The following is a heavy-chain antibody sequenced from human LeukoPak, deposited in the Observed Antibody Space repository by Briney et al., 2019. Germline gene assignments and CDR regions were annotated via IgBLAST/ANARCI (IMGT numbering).Heavy chain of an antibody. CDR1: GYTFTVYY. V-gene: IGHV1-2*02. CDR2: IDPNSGGT. D-gene: IGHD6-6*01. J-gene: IGHJ4*02. Sequence: ASVKVSCKTSGYTFTVYYIHWVRQAPGQGLEWMGWIDPNSGGTNYAQEFQGRVTMTRDTSITTAYMELNRLRSDDTAVYYCAGASPYSSSSGFAYWGQGTLVTVSS. CDR3: AGASPYSSSSGFAY.